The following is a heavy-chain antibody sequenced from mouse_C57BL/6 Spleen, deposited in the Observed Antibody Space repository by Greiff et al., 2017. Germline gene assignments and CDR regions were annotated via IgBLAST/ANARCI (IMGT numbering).Heavy chain of an antibody. CDR3: ARSPGTVLATDYFDY. D-gene: IGHD1-1*01. Sequence: VQLQQPGAELVKPGASVKMSCKASGYTFTSYWITWVKQRPGQGLEWIGDIYPGSGSTNYNEKFKSKATLTVDTSSSTAYMQLSSLTSEDSAVYYCARSPGTVLATDYFDYWGQGTTLTVSS. V-gene: IGHV1-55*01. CDR2: IYPGSGST. J-gene: IGHJ2*01. CDR1: GYTFTSYW.